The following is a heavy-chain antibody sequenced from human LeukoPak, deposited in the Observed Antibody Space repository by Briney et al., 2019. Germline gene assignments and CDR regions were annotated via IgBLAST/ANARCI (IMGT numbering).Heavy chain of an antibody. Sequence: SETLSLTCTVSGGSISSYYWSWIRQPAGKGLEWIGRIYTSGSTNYNPSLKSRVTMSVDTSKNQFSLKLSSVTAADTAVYYCARDSPTAELQEPPHFDYWGQGTLVTVSS. CDR3: ARDSPTAELQEPPHFDY. CDR1: GGSISSYY. CDR2: IYTSGST. D-gene: IGHD4-11*01. J-gene: IGHJ4*02. V-gene: IGHV4-4*07.